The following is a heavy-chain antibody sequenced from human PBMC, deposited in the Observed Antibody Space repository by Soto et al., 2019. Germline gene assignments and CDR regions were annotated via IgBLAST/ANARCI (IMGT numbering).Heavy chain of an antibody. CDR1: GFTFSSYW. D-gene: IGHD2-15*01. CDR3: AREGIVVVPAPDSFDI. CDR2: INSDGSST. V-gene: IGHV3-74*01. J-gene: IGHJ3*02. Sequence: GGALRLSCAASGFTFSSYWMHWVRQAPGKGLVWVSRINSDGSSTSYADSVKGRFAISRDNAKNTLYLQMNSLRAEDTAVYYCAREGIVVVPAPDSFDIWGQGTMVTVSS.